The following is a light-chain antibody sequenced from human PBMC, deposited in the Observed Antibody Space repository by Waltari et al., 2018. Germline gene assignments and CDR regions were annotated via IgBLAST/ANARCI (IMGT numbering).Light chain of an antibody. J-gene: IGLJ2*01. CDR3: QSYDSSPSGVV. V-gene: IGLV1-40*01. CDR2: GNS. Sequence: HSVLPPPPPVSGAPGQGVTIPSTGSRSHLGAGNGVHRYQQLPGTAPKLLIYGNSNRPSGVPDRFSASKSGTSASLAITGLQAEDEADYYCQSYDSSPSGVVFGGGTKLTVL. CDR1: RSHLGAGNG.